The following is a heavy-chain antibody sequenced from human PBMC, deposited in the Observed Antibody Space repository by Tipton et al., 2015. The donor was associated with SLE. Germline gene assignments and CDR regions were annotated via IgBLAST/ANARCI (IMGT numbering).Heavy chain of an antibody. CDR3: ARDGGVGATRGAFDI. V-gene: IGHV4-59*01. D-gene: IGHD1-26*01. CDR1: GGSISSYY. CDR2: IYYSGST. J-gene: IGHJ3*02. Sequence: LRLSCTVSGGSISSYYWSWIRQPPGKGLEWIGYIYYSGSTNYNPSLKSRVTISVDTSKNQFSLKLSSVTAADTAVYYCARDGGVGATRGAFDIWGQGTMVTVSS.